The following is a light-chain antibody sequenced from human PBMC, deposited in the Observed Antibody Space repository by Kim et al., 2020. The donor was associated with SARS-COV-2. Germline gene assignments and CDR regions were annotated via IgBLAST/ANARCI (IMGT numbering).Light chain of an antibody. V-gene: IGLV3-19*01. Sequence: ALGKTVRITCQGDSLRSYYATWYQQKQGQAPVVVIYGKNNRPSGIPDRFSGSSSGNTASLTITGAQAEDEADYYCNSRDSSGDHLLFGGGTQLTVL. CDR1: SLRSYY. J-gene: IGLJ3*02. CDR2: GKN. CDR3: NSRDSSGDHLL.